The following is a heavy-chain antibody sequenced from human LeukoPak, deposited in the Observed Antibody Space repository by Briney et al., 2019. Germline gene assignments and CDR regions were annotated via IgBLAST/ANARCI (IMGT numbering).Heavy chain of an antibody. J-gene: IGHJ4*02. Sequence: PGGSLRLSCAASGFTVSSNCMSWVRQAPGKGLEWVSVIYSGGSTYYADSVKGRFTISRDNSKNTLYLQMNSLRAEDTAVYYCARDYYDSSGYYWGDYWGQGTLVTVSS. CDR2: IYSGGST. CDR1: GFTVSSNC. CDR3: ARDYYDSSGYYWGDY. D-gene: IGHD3-22*01. V-gene: IGHV3-53*01.